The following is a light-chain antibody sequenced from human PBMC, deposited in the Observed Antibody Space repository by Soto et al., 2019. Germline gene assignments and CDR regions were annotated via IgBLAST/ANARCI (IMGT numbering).Light chain of an antibody. J-gene: IGLJ2*01. CDR1: SSDVGSYNL. V-gene: IGLV2-23*01. Sequence: QSVLTQPASVSGSPGQSITISCTGTSSDVGSYNLVSWYQQHPGKAPKLMIYEGSKRPSGVSNRFSGSKSGNTASLTISGLQAEDEADCYCCSYAGSSTHVVFGGGTNFTV. CDR2: EGS. CDR3: CSYAGSSTHVV.